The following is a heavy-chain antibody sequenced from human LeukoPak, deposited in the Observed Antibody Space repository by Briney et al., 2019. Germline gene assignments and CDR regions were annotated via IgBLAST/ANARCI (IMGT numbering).Heavy chain of an antibody. D-gene: IGHD2-15*01. CDR2: IIPIFGTA. J-gene: IGHJ3*02. CDR3: ARTVAASNAFVI. CDR1: GGTFSSYA. V-gene: IGHV1-69*06. Sequence: ASVKVSCKASGGTFSSYAISWVRQAAGQGLECMGGIIPIFGTANYAQKFQGRVTITADKSTSTAYMELSSLRSEDTAVYYCARTVAASNAFVIWGQGTMVTVSS.